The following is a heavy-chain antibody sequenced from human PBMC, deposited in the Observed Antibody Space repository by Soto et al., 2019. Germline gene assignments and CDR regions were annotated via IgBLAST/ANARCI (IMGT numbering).Heavy chain of an antibody. J-gene: IGHJ6*03. V-gene: IGHV3-23*01. CDR2: ISGSGGST. CDR3: AKFGDYYGSGSYYIDYYYMDV. Sequence: GGSLRLSCAASGFTFSSYAMSWVRQAPWKGLEWVSAISGSGGSTYYADSVKGRFTISRDNSKNTLYLQMNSLRAEDTAVYYCAKFGDYYGSGSYYIDYYYMDVWGKGTTVTVSS. D-gene: IGHD3-10*01. CDR1: GFTFSSYA.